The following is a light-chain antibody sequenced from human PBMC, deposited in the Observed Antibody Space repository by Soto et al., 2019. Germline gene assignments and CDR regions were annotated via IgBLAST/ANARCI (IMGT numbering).Light chain of an antibody. CDR3: SSYTTSSPRV. V-gene: IGLV2-14*01. Sequence: QSDLTQPASVSGSPGQSITISCTGTSSDVGNYNYVSWYQQHPGKAPKLMIYEVSNRPSGVSNRFSGSKSANTASLTISGLHAEDEADYYCSSYTTSSPRVFGTGTKLPVL. CDR2: EVS. J-gene: IGLJ1*01. CDR1: SSDVGNYNY.